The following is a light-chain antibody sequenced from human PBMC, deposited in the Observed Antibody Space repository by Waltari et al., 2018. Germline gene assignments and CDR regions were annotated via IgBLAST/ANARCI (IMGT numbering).Light chain of an antibody. CDR1: QGINVY. Sequence: DIQLTQSPSSLSASVGDRVTITCRARQGINVYSAWFQQKAGRAPKSLIKGASSLQSGVPSRFSGSGSGTDFTLTISSLQPEDSGTYYCQHYSNYPFTFGPGTKVDIK. CDR3: QHYSNYPFT. J-gene: IGKJ3*01. V-gene: IGKV1-16*01. CDR2: GAS.